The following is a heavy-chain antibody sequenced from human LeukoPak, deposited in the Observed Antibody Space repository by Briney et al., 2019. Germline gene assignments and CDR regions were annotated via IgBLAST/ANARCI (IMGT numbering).Heavy chain of an antibody. V-gene: IGHV1-69*13. CDR1: GGTFSSYA. CDR2: IIPIFGTA. J-gene: IGHJ4*02. Sequence: ASVKVSCKASGGTFSSYAISWVRQAPGQGLEWMGGIIPIFGTANYAQKFQGRVTITADESTSTAYMELSSLRSEDTAVYYCARANGKRIRGVTILENPINYFDYWGQGTLVTVSS. D-gene: IGHD3-10*01. CDR3: ARANGKRIRGVTILENPINYFDY.